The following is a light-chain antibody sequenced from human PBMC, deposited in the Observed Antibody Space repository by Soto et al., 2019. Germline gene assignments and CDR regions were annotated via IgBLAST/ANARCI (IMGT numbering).Light chain of an antibody. Sequence: IRMTQSPSSLSASVWDKLTITCRASQRIVTYLNWHLKKAGKAPTRLIYAASNLQSGVPSSFSGSGSGTDLTLTISSLQPEDFATYYCRQSYSRTFGQGTKVDIK. V-gene: IGKV1-39*01. CDR1: QRIVTY. CDR2: AAS. J-gene: IGKJ1*01. CDR3: RQSYSRT.